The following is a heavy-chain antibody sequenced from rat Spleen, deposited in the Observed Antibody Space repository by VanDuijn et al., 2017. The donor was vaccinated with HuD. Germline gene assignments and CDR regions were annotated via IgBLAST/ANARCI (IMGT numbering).Heavy chain of an antibody. CDR3: TRGGYFRY. CDR1: GFTFSSYD. D-gene: IGHD4-4*01. V-gene: IGHV5-27*01. J-gene: IGHJ2*01. CDR2: ITNTGGST. Sequence: EVQLVESGGALVQPGRSLKLSCAASGFTFSSYDMAWVRQAPTKGLEWVASITNTGGSTYYPDSVKGRFTVSRDVAKSTLYLQMNSLRSEDTATYYCTRGGYFRYWGQGVMVTVSS.